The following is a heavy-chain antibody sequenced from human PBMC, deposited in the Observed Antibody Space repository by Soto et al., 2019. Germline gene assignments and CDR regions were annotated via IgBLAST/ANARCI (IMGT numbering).Heavy chain of an antibody. D-gene: IGHD5-18*01. V-gene: IGHV4-39*01. CDR1: GGSISSSSYY. J-gene: IGHJ6*02. CDR3: ASEKKQLWYHYGMDV. CDR2: IYYSGST. Sequence: PSETLSLTCTVSGGSISSSSYYWGWIRQPPGKGLEWIGSIYYSGSTYYNPSLKSRVTISVDTSKNQFSLKLSSVTAADTAVYYCASEKKQLWYHYGMDVWGQGTTVTVSS.